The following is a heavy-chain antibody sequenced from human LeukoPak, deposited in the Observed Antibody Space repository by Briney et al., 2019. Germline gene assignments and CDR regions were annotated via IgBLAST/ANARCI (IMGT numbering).Heavy chain of an antibody. CDR1: GGSISSYY. CDR2: IYYSGST. Sequence: SETLFLTCTVSGGSISSYYWSWIRQPPGKGLEWIGSIYYSGSTYYNPSLKSRVTIPVDTSKNQFSLKLSSVTAADTAVYYCARRSRGYSGYDPRGAFDYWGQGTLVTVSS. D-gene: IGHD5-12*01. J-gene: IGHJ4*02. CDR3: ARRSRGYSGYDPRGAFDY. V-gene: IGHV4-59*05.